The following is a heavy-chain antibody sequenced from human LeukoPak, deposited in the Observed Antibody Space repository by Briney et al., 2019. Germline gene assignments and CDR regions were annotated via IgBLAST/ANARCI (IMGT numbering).Heavy chain of an antibody. CDR3: TTRTVVVINTDDAFDM. V-gene: IGHV3-15*01. CDR1: GFTFSNAW. J-gene: IGHJ3*02. CDR2: IKSKTDGGTT. Sequence: PGGSLRLSCAASGFTFSNAWMSWVRQAPGKGLEWVGRIKSKTDGGTTDYAAPVKGRFTIPRDDSKNTLYLQMNSLKTEAPAVYYCTTRTVVVINTDDAFDMCGQGTMVTVSS. D-gene: IGHD3-22*01.